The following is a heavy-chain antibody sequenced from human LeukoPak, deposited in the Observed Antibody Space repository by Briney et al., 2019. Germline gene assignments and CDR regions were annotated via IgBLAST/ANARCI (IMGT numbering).Heavy chain of an antibody. J-gene: IGHJ4*02. V-gene: IGHV3-7*04. CDR3: ARGRHSSGWYHDY. CDR1: GFTLSNFW. CDR2: IKHDGIDT. D-gene: IGHD6-19*01. Sequence: PGGSLRLSCAAPGFTLSNFWMTWVRQAPGKGLEWVANIKHDGIDTKYVDSVKGRFTISRDNAKDSLYLQMSSLRAEDTAIYYCARGRHSSGWYHDYWGQGALVTVSS.